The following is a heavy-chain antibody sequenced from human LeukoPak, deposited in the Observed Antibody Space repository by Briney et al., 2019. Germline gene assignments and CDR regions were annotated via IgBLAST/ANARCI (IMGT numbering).Heavy chain of an antibody. Sequence: PSEALSLTCAVYTDSFNDYFWSWIRQSPGKGLEWIGEINHREYTNYNPPLRSRVTISVDTAKKQSSLKLGSVTAADTAVYYCARGYYYMDVWDKGAAVTVSS. CDR1: TDSFNDYF. CDR3: ARGYYYMDV. V-gene: IGHV4-34*01. CDR2: INHREYT. J-gene: IGHJ6*03.